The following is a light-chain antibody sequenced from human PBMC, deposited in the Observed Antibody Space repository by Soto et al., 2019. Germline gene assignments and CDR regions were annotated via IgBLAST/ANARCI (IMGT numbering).Light chain of an antibody. Sequence: QSALTQPASMSGSPGQSITISCTGTSSEVGGYDYVSWYQQHPGKAPKLMIYEVSNRPSGVSNRFSGSKSGNTASLTISGLQAEDEADYYCSSYTSSSTPWVFGGGTKLTVL. CDR3: SSYTSSSTPWV. V-gene: IGLV2-14*01. CDR1: SSEVGGYDY. J-gene: IGLJ3*02. CDR2: EVS.